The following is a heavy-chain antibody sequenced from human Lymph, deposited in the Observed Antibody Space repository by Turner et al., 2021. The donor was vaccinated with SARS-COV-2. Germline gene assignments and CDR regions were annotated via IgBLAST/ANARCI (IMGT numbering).Heavy chain of an antibody. V-gene: IGHV4-59*01. CDR2: IFYSGSS. D-gene: IGHD2-2*01. CDR1: GGSIRSYY. J-gene: IGHJ4*02. CDR3: ARGVPAGCYYIDY. Sequence: QLQLQESCPRRVKAARTLCLACTVPGGSIRSYYWSWIRQPPGKGLEWIGYIFYSGSSIYTPSVKSRVTISVDQSKTQLSLKLRSVSAAERAVYYCARGVPAGCYYIDYWGQGTMVTVSS.